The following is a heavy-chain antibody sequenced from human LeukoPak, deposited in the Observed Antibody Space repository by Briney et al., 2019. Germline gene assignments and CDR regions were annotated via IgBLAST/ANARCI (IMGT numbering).Heavy chain of an antibody. CDR3: AKRYGDYPSSNAFDI. CDR2: IYYTGST. D-gene: IGHD4-17*01. J-gene: IGHJ3*02. CDR1: GGSISSSSYY. V-gene: IGHV4-39*07. Sequence: SETLSLTCTVSGGSISSSSYYWGWIRQPPGKGLEWIGNIYYTGSTYYNPSLKSRVTISVDTSKNQFSLKLSSVTAADTAVYYCAKRYGDYPSSNAFDIWGQGTMVTVSS.